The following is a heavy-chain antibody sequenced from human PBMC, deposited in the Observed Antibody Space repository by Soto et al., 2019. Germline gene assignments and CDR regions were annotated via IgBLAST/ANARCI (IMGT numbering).Heavy chain of an antibody. CDR1: GSSFSTYS. CDR2: ISSRSDT. Sequence: PGGSLRLSCAASGSSFSTYSMNWVRQAPGKGLEWVSSISSRSDTYYADSVKGRFTISRDNAKNSVSLQMDSLRAEDAAVYYCAREETAWPLAYGLDVWGQGTTVTVSS. D-gene: IGHD2-21*02. J-gene: IGHJ6*02. V-gene: IGHV3-21*01. CDR3: AREETAWPLAYGLDV.